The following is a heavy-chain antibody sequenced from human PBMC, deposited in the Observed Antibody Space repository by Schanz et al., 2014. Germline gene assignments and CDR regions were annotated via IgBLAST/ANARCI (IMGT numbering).Heavy chain of an antibody. CDR1: GFTFTTYA. D-gene: IGHD6-13*01. CDR2: IKHDGSVK. Sequence: EVQLVESGGGLVQPGGSLRLSCTASGFTFTTYAMSWVRQAPGKGPEWVANIKHDGSVKDYVDSVEGRFTISRDNAKRSLFLQMNSLRVEDTAGYFCVSETGSPNYWGQGTLVTVSS. V-gene: IGHV3-7*04. J-gene: IGHJ4*02. CDR3: VSETGSPNY.